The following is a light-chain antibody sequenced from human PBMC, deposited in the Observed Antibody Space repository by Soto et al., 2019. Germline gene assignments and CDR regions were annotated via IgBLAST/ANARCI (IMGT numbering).Light chain of an antibody. CDR3: QQTYSIPRP. V-gene: IGKV1-39*01. CDR2: AAS. J-gene: IGKJ1*01. CDR1: QIINYY. Sequence: IQMAQSPSSLSAPVLHRVTITCRASQIINYYLNWYQQKVGEPPKILIYAASSLQSGVPSRFSGSGSGADYTLTISRLQPEDFATYYCQQTYSIPRPFGQGTKV.